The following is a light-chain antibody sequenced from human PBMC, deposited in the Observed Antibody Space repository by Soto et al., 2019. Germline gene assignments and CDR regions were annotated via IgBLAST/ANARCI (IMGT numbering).Light chain of an antibody. CDR1: SNDIGGYNY. V-gene: IGLV2-14*01. Sequence: QSVLTQPASMSGSPGQSVTISRAGTSNDIGGYNYVSWYQHHPGTAPKLIIYDVSGRPSGVSHRFSGSKSGNTASLTISGLQAEDEADYYCSSFSVASPLFGTGTKVTVL. CDR2: DVS. J-gene: IGLJ1*01. CDR3: SSFSVASPL.